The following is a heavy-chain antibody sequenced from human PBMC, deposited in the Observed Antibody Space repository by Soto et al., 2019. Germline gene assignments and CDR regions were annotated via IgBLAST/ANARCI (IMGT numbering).Heavy chain of an antibody. J-gene: IGHJ1*01. V-gene: IGHV1-69*06. CDR3: ARRSYGNSAYYTYFQH. Sequence: QVQLVQSGPEVKKPGSSVKVSCKASGDTFSDFDISWVRQAPGQGLEWMGGIIPRFGTATYAQKFQGRLTISADKSTNPGHMEMSSLRADDTAIYYCARRSYGNSAYYTYFQHWGQGTLVTVS. CDR1: GDTFSDFD. CDR2: IIPRFGTA. D-gene: IGHD3-22*01.